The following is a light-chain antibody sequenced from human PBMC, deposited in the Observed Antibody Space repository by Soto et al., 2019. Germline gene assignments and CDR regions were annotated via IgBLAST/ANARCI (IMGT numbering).Light chain of an antibody. CDR2: EAS. V-gene: IGKV1-5*03. CDR1: QNINTW. Sequence: DIQRTQSPSTLAASVGDRVTITCRASQNINTWLAWYQQKPGKAPEPLIYEASSLESGVPSRFSGSGSATEFTLTISSLQPDDFAVYYCQQYHSYPITFGQGTRLEIK. CDR3: QQYHSYPIT. J-gene: IGKJ5*01.